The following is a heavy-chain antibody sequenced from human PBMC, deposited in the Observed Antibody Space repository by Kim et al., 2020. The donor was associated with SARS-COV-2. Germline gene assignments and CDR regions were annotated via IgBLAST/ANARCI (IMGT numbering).Heavy chain of an antibody. CDR1: GFTFSSYS. D-gene: IGHD6-19*01. V-gene: IGHV3-21*01. CDR3: ARDRDSSGWYVTRFDY. Sequence: GGSLRLSCAASGFTFSSYSMNWVRQAPGKGLEWVSSIISSSSYIYYADSVKGRFTISRDNAKNSLYLQMNSLRAADTAVYYCARDRDSSGWYVTRFDYCGQGSLLTVSS. CDR2: IISSSSYI. J-gene: IGHJ4*02.